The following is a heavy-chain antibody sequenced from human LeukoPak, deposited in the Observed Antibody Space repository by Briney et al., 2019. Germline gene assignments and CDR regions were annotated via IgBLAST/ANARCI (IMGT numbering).Heavy chain of an antibody. CDR1: GGSFSGYY. CDR3: ARHGGAYSFDY. J-gene: IGHJ4*02. D-gene: IGHD4-11*01. V-gene: IGHV4-34*01. Sequence: SETLSLTCAVYGGSFSGYYWSWIRQPPGKGREWIGEITHSGTTNYNPSLKSRVTISLDTSKNQFSLKLSSVTAADTAVYYCARHGGAYSFDYWGQGTLVTVSS. CDR2: ITHSGTT.